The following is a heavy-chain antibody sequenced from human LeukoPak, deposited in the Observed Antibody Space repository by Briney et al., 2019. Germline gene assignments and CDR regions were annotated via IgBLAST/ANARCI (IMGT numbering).Heavy chain of an antibody. CDR2: ISSSSSYI. CDR1: GFTFSSYS. J-gene: IGHJ4*02. CDR3: ARHYYDSSGYYFDY. Sequence: KTGGSLRLSCAASGFTFSSYSMNWVRQAPGKGLEWVSSISSSSSYIYYADSVKGRFTISRDNAKNSLYPQMNSLRAEDTAVYYCARHYYDSSGYYFDYWGQGTLVTVSS. D-gene: IGHD3-22*01. V-gene: IGHV3-21*01.